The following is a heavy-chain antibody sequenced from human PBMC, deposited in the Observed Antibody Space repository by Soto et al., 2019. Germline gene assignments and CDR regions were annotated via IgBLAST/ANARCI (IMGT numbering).Heavy chain of an antibody. CDR3: ARPYGSGSLGTMDV. Sequence: QVQLVQSGAEVKKPGASVKVSCKASGYTFTSYYMHWVRQAPGQGLERMGIINPSGSSTSYAQQVQGRVTMTSDTSTSTVYMELSSLRSEDTAVYYCARPYGSGSLGTMDVWGQGTTVTVSS. V-gene: IGHV1-46*01. J-gene: IGHJ6*02. CDR1: GYTFTSYY. CDR2: INPSGSST. D-gene: IGHD3-10*01.